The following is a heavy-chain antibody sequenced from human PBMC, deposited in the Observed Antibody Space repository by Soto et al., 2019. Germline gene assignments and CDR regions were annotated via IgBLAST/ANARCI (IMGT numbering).Heavy chain of an antibody. CDR3: ARDRLVYSGSYEFNWFDP. J-gene: IGHJ5*02. V-gene: IGHV1-18*01. Sequence: QVQLVQSGAEVKKPGASVKVSCKASGYTFTSYGISWVRQAPGQGLEWMGWISAYNGNTNYAQKLQGRVTMTTHTSTSTAYMELRRLRSDDTAVYYCARDRLVYSGSYEFNWFDPWGQGTLVTVSS. CDR2: ISAYNGNT. CDR1: GYTFTSYG. D-gene: IGHD1-26*01.